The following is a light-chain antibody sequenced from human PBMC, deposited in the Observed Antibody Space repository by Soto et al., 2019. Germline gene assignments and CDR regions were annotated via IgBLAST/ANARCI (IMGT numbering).Light chain of an antibody. CDR3: QQYGDSPPYS. V-gene: IGKV3-20*01. J-gene: IGKJ2*03. Sequence: EIVLTQSPGTLSLSPGERATLSCRASQSVRSSHLAWYQQKPGQAPRLLIYGASTRATGIADRFSGSGSGTDFTLTISRLEPEDFAVYYCQQYGDSPPYSFGQGTKLEIK. CDR2: GAS. CDR1: QSVRSSH.